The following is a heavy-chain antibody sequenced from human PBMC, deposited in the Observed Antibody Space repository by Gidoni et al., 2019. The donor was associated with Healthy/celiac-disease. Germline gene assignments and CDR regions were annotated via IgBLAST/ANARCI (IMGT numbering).Heavy chain of an antibody. J-gene: IGHJ4*02. CDR2: ISGSGGST. V-gene: IGHV3-23*01. D-gene: IGHD3-22*01. CDR3: AKDRGRVASSGYYHDY. CDR1: GFTFSSDA. Sequence: EVQLLESGGGLVQPGGSLRLSCASSGFTFSSDAMSWVRQAPGKGLEWVSAISGSGGSTYYADSVKGRFTISRDNSKNTLYLQMNSLRAEDTAVYYCAKDRGRVASSGYYHDYWGQGTLVTVSS.